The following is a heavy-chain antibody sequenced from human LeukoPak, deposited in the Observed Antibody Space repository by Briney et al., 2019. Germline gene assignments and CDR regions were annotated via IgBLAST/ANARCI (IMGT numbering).Heavy chain of an antibody. D-gene: IGHD3-10*01. CDR2: INPNSGGT. Sequence: ASVKVSCKASGYTFTGYYMHWVRQAPGQGLEWMGWINPNSGGTNYTQKFQGRVTMTRDTSISTAYMELSRLRSDDTAVYYCARDDGSGSYLFDYWGQGTLVTVSS. CDR1: GYTFTGYY. CDR3: ARDDGSGSYLFDY. J-gene: IGHJ4*02. V-gene: IGHV1-2*02.